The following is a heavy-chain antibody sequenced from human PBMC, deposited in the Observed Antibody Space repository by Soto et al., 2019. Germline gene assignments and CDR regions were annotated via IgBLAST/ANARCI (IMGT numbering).Heavy chain of an antibody. CDR1: GGSFTGYY. Sequence: SETLSLTCDVSGGSFTGYYWSWTRQPPGKGLEWIGEINHSGFTNYNPSLTGRVTISLDTSKSQFSLKLSSLTAADTAFYFCARGHGRFAHWGQGTLVTVSS. CDR2: INHSGFT. CDR3: ARGHGRFAH. V-gene: IGHV4-34*01. J-gene: IGHJ4*02.